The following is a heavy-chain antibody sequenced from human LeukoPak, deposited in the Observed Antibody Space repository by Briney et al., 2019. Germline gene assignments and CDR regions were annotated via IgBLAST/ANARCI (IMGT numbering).Heavy chain of an antibody. CDR3: ARHIGPTRWMYSGRWCAFDI. D-gene: IGHD1-26*01. V-gene: IGHV4-34*01. CDR1: GGSFSGYY. Sequence: SETLSLTCAVYGGSFSGYYWSWIRQPPGKGLEWIGEINHSGSTNYNPSLKSRVTISVDTSKNQLSLKLSSVTAADTAVYYCARHIGPTRWMYSGRWCAFDIWGQGTMVTVSS. J-gene: IGHJ3*02. CDR2: INHSGST.